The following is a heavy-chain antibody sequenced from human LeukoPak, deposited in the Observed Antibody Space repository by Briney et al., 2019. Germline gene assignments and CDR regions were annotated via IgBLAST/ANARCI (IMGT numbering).Heavy chain of an antibody. V-gene: IGHV4-39*01. CDR1: GGSIRSSYYY. J-gene: IGHJ6*02. CDR3: ARLAGYCTNGVCYTNYYYYGMDV. Sequence: SETLSLTCTVSGGSIRSSYYYWGWIRQPPGKGLEWIGSIYDSGSTYYNPSLKSRVTISVDTSKNQFSLKLNSVTAADTAVYYCARLAGYCTNGVCYTNYYYYGMDVWGQGTTVTVSS. D-gene: IGHD2-8*01. CDR2: IYDSGST.